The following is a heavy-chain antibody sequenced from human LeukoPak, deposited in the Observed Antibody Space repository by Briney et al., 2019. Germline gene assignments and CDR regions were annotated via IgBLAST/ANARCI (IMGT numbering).Heavy chain of an antibody. D-gene: IGHD3-22*01. V-gene: IGHV4-4*07. CDR2: IYTSGST. Sequence: SATLSPTCTVSGGSISTYYWSWIRQPAGKGLEWIVRIYTSGSTNYNPSLKSRVTMSVDTSKIQFSLKMSSVTAADTGVYYCASEWLGLCYWGQETLVTVFS. CDR1: GGSISTYY. J-gene: IGHJ4*02. CDR3: ASEWLGLCY.